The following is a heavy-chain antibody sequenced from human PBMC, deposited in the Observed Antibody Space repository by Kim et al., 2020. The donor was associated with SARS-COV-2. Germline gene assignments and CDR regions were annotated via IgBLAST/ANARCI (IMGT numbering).Heavy chain of an antibody. CDR1: GYTFTSYA. D-gene: IGHD7-27*01. V-gene: IGHV1-3*01. Sequence: ASVKVSCKASGYTFTSYAMHWVRQAPGQRLEWMGWINAGNGNTKYSQKFQGRVTITRDTSASTAYMELSSLRSEDTAVYYCARDFSSGLTEVDYWGQGTLVTVSS. J-gene: IGHJ4*02. CDR2: INAGNGNT. CDR3: ARDFSSGLTEVDY.